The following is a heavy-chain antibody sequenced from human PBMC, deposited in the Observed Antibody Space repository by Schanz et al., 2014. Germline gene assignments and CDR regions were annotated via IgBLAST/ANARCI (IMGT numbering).Heavy chain of an antibody. CDR3: AKNGDRGA. J-gene: IGHJ3*01. V-gene: IGHV3-30*18. D-gene: IGHD3-10*01. CDR2: ISDDGSRR. CDR1: GFTFSRYA. Sequence: QVQLVESGGGVVQPGRSLRLSCAASGFTFSRYAMHWVRQAPGKGLEWVAVISDDGSRRHYADFVTGRFTISRDNSKDTVYLQMNSLRAEDTAVYYCAKNGDRGAWGQGTMVTVSS.